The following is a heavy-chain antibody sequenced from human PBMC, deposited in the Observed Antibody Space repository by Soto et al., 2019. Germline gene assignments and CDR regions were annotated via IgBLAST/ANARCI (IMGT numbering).Heavy chain of an antibody. CDR1: GGTFSSYA. V-gene: IGHV1-69*13. J-gene: IGHJ3*02. D-gene: IGHD5-18*01. Sequence: GASVQVSCKASGGTFSSYAISWVRQAPGQGLEWMGGIIPIFGTANYAQKFQGRVTITADESTSTAYMEPSSLRSEDTAVYYCARALTAMVTACAFDIWGQGTMVTVSS. CDR2: IIPIFGTA. CDR3: ARALTAMVTACAFDI.